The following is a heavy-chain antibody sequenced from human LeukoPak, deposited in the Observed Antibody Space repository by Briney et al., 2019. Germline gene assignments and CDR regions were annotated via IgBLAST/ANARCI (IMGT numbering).Heavy chain of an antibody. CDR1: GYTFTNYG. D-gene: IGHD3-22*01. CDR3: ARLWSYYDNSGFFEDY. CDR2: ISVYNGNT. J-gene: IGHJ4*02. V-gene: IGHV1-18*01. Sequence: ASVKVSCKASGYTFTNYGITWVRQAPGQGLEWMGWISVYNGNTYYAQRFQGRVTMTRDTSTSTFDMELSSLKSEDTAVYYCARLWSYYDNSGFFEDYWGQGTLVTVSS.